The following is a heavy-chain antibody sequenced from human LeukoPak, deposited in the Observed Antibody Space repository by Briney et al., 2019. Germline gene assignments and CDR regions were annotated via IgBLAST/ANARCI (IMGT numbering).Heavy chain of an antibody. V-gene: IGHV3-66*01. D-gene: IGHD2-2*01. J-gene: IGHJ6*02. Sequence: GGSLPPSCAASGFTVNSQYMGWVRQAPGKGLEWVSVIYTGGTTYYADSVKGRFTISRDHAKSTLYLQMNSLRAEDTAVYYCARRKVVSAYYYGMDVWGQGTTVTVSS. CDR1: GFTVNSQY. CDR2: IYTGGTT. CDR3: ARRKVVSAYYYGMDV.